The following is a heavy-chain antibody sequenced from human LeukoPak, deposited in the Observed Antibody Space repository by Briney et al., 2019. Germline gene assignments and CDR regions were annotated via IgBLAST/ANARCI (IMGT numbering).Heavy chain of an antibody. CDR2: IIPIFGTA. J-gene: IGHJ6*03. CDR3: ARAINNADSGLIRVPYYYYYYYMDV. V-gene: IGHV1-69*05. CDR1: GGTFSSYA. D-gene: IGHD3-10*01. Sequence: SVKVSCKASGGTFSSYAISWVRQAPGQGLEWMGGIIPIFGTANYAQKFQGRVTITTDESTSTAYMELSSLRSEDTAVYYCARAINNADSGLIRVPYYYYYYYMDVWGKGTTVTVSS.